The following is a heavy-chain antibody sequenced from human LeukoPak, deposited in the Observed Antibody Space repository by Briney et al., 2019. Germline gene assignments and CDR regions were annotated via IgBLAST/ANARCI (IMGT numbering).Heavy chain of an antibody. CDR3: ARQGSGATPADY. Sequence: GESLKISCKGSGYTFTHYWIGWVRQMPGKGLEWMGIVYPGDSDTRYSPSFRGQVTISVDKSISVAYLQWSSLKASDTAMYYCARQGSGATPADYWGQGTLVTVSS. V-gene: IGHV5-51*01. CDR1: GYTFTHYW. CDR2: VYPGDSDT. J-gene: IGHJ4*02. D-gene: IGHD1-26*01.